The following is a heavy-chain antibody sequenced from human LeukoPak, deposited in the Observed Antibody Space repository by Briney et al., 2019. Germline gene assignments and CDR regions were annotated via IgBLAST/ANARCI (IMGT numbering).Heavy chain of an antibody. J-gene: IGHJ4*02. V-gene: IGHV1-2*02. Sequence: ASVKVSCKASGYTFTASYMHSVRQAPGQGLEWMGWINPNSGGTNYAQKFQGRVTMARDTSISTAYMELSRLRSDDTAVYYCARDRVVVPAAFDYWGQGTLVTVSS. CDR1: GYTFTASY. D-gene: IGHD2-2*01. CDR2: INPNSGGT. CDR3: ARDRVVVPAAFDY.